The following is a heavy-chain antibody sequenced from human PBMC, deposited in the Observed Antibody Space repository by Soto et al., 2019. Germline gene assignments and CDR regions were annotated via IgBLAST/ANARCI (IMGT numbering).Heavy chain of an antibody. CDR1: GYTFFSFW. CDR3: ARRYCSRADCYSDS. J-gene: IGHJ4*02. Sequence: GESLKISCHGSGYTFFSFWIVWVRQVPGKGLEWVGRIDPGDSSATYSPTFHGHVTISADRSTRSAYLQWRSLRASDTAFYFCARRYCSRADCYSDSWGQGSLVTVSS. V-gene: IGHV5-10-1*01. CDR2: IDPGDSSA. D-gene: IGHD2-2*01.